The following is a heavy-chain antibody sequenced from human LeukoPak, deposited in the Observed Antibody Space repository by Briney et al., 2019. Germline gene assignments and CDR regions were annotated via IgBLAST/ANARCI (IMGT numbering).Heavy chain of an antibody. CDR3: ARAAYSSGWYESYFDY. Sequence: GGSLRLSCAASGFTFSSYAMSWVRQAPGKGLERVSAISGSGGSTYYADSVKGRFTISRDNSKNTLYLQMNSLRAEDTAVYYCARAAYSSGWYESYFDYWGQGTLVTVSS. V-gene: IGHV3-23*01. CDR2: ISGSGGST. J-gene: IGHJ4*02. D-gene: IGHD6-19*01. CDR1: GFTFSSYA.